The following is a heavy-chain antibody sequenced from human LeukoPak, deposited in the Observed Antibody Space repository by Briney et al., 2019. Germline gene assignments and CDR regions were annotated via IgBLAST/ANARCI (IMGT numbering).Heavy chain of an antibody. Sequence: GGSLRLSCAASGFTFIDYYISGIGQPPGRGLEGVSYISTTGSTKYYAASVKGRFTLSRDNAKNSLYLQTNSLRAEDTAVYYCARVPTTVTYTDYWGQGTRVTVSS. CDR2: ISTTGSTK. J-gene: IGHJ4*02. D-gene: IGHD4-17*01. V-gene: IGHV3-11*01. CDR1: GFTFIDYY. CDR3: ARVPTTVTYTDY.